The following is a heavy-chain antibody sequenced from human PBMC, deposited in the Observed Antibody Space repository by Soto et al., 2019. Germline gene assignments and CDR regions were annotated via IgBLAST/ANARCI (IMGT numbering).Heavy chain of an antibody. J-gene: IGHJ2*01. Sequence: QVHLQQWGAGLLKPSETLSLTCAVYGGSFSGYYWSWIRQPPGKGLEWIGEINNGGSSNYNPSLKRRGSMSIGTSNNQFSLKLTSVTAADTAVYYCARGRGDGSNQNWYFDLWGRGTLVTVSS. CDR1: GGSFSGYY. CDR3: ARGRGDGSNQNWYFDL. V-gene: IGHV4-34*01. CDR2: INNGGSS. D-gene: IGHD3-10*01.